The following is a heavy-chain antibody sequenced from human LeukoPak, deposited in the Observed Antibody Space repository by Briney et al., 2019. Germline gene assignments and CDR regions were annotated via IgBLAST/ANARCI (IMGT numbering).Heavy chain of an antibody. CDR3: ARVPVKYSAKTRFDP. V-gene: IGHV1-2*02. CDR2: INPNSGGT. CDR1: GYTFTGYY. J-gene: IGHJ5*02. Sequence: ASVKVSCKASGYTFTGYYMHWVRQAPGQGLEWMGWINPNSGGTNYAQKFQGRVTMTRDTSISTAYMELSRLRSDDTAVYYCARVPVKYSAKTRFDPWGQGTLVTVSS. D-gene: IGHD5-12*01.